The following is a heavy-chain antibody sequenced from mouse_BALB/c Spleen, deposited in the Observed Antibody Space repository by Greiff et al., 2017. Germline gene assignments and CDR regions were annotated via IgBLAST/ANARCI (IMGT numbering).Heavy chain of an antibody. CDR2: ISDGGSYT. V-gene: IGHV5-4*02. D-gene: IGHD2-2*01. CDR1: GFTFSDYY. Sequence: DVHLVESGGGLVKPGGSLKLSCAASGFTFSDYYMYWVRQTPEKRLEWVATISDGGSYTYYPDSVKGRFTISRDNAKNNLYLQMSSLKSEDTAMYYCAREGGYPFAYWGQGTLVTVSA. CDR3: AREGGYPFAY. J-gene: IGHJ3*01.